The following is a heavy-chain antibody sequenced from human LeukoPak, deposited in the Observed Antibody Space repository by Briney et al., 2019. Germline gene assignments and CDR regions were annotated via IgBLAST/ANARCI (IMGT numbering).Heavy chain of an antibody. V-gene: IGHV3-53*01. CDR3: ASGPAAAFDY. D-gene: IGHD6-13*01. Sequence: GGSLRLYCAASGFTISSNYMIWLRQAPGKGLEWVLVIYSGGSTYYADSVKGRFTISRDNSKNTLYLQMSSLRAEDTAVYYCASGPAAAFDYWGQGTLVTVSS. CDR2: IYSGGST. CDR1: GFTISSNY. J-gene: IGHJ4*02.